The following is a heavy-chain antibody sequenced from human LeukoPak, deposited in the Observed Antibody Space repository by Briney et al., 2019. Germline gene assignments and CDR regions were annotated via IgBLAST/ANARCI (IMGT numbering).Heavy chain of an antibody. CDR2: ISGSGGST. CDR1: GFTFSSYA. D-gene: IGHD2-2*02. Sequence: GGSLRLSCAASGFTFSSYAMSWVRQAPGKGLEWVSAISGSGGSTYYADSVKGRFTISRDNSKNTLYLQMNSLRAEDTAVYYCAKAYCSSTSCYMEVARFDYWGQGTLVTVFS. J-gene: IGHJ4*02. CDR3: AKAYCSSTSCYMEVARFDY. V-gene: IGHV3-23*01.